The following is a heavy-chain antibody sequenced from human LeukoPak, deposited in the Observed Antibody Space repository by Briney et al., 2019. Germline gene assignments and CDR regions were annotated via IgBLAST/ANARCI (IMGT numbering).Heavy chain of an antibody. CDR3: AKRTYGDYYFDY. V-gene: IGHV3-23*01. D-gene: IGHD4-17*01. CDR1: GFTFSSYA. J-gene: IGHJ4*02. Sequence: PGGSLRLSCAASGFTFSSYAMSWVRQAPGKGMEWVSAISGSGGSTYYADSVKGRFTISRDNSENTLYLQMNSLRAEDTAVYYCAKRTYGDYYFDYWGQGTLVTVSS. CDR2: ISGSGGST.